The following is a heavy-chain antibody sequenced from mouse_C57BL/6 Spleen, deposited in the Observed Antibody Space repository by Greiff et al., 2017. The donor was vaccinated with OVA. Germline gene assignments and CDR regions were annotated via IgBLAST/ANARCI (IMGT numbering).Heavy chain of an antibody. CDR1: GFTFSNYW. V-gene: IGHV6-3*01. J-gene: IGHJ4*01. Sequence: EVKLVESGGGLVQPGGSIKLSCVASGFTFSNYWMNWVRQSPEKGLEWVAQIRLKSDNYATHYAESVKGRFTISRDDSKSSVYLQMNNFTAKDTGIYYYTSSYDPYYAMDYWGQGTSVTVSS. D-gene: IGHD2-3*01. CDR3: TSSYDPYYAMDY. CDR2: IRLKSDNYAT.